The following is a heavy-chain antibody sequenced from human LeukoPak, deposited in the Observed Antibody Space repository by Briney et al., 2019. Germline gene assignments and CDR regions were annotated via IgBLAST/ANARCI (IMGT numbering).Heavy chain of an antibody. J-gene: IGHJ3*02. CDR3: ARAAVVTAMNDI. Sequence: PGGSLRLSCAASGFTFSSYAMHWVRQAPGKGLEYVSAISSNGGSTYYANSVKGRFTISRDNSKNTLYLQMGSLRAEDMAVYYCARAAVVTAMNDIWGQGTMVTVSS. CDR1: GFTFSSYA. CDR2: ISSNGGST. V-gene: IGHV3-64*01. D-gene: IGHD2-21*02.